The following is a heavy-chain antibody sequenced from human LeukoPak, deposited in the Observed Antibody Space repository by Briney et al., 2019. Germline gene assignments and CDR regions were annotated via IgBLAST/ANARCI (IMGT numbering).Heavy chain of an antibody. CDR2: ISYSGST. J-gene: IGHJ5*02. CDR3: ARERSMVRGLSWFDP. D-gene: IGHD3-10*01. V-gene: IGHV4-59*01. Sequence: PSETLSLTCTVSGGSISSYYWSWIRQPPGKGLEWIGYISYSGSTKYNPSLKSRVTISVDTSKNQFSLKLRSVTAADTAVYYCARERSMVRGLSWFDPWGQGTLVTVST. CDR1: GGSISSYY.